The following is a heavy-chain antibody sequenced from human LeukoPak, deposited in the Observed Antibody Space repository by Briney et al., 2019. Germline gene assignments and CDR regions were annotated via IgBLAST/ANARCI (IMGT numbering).Heavy chain of an antibody. CDR2: VYYGGST. D-gene: IGHD1-1*01. CDR1: GDSISSSSYY. Sequence: SETLSLTCTVSGDSISSSSYYWGWIRQSPGKGLEWIGSVYYGGSTHYKSSLKSRVNISVDTSKNQFSLKLSSVTAADTAVYYCARAGGTTKFDYWGQGTLVTVSS. V-gene: IGHV4-39*07. CDR3: ARAGGTTKFDY. J-gene: IGHJ4*02.